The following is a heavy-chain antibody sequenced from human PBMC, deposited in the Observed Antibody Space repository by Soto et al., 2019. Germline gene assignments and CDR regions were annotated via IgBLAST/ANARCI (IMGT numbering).Heavy chain of an antibody. D-gene: IGHD1-26*01. CDR1: GYSFTSYW. V-gene: IGHV5-51*01. CDR3: ARTSGSYLYYFDY. CDR2: IYPGDSDT. J-gene: IGHJ4*02. Sequence: PGESLKISCKGSGYSFTSYWIGWVRQMPGKGLEWMGLIYPGDSDTRYNPSFQGQVTISADKSISTAYLQWSSLKASDSAIYYCARTSGSYLYYFDYWGQGTVVTVS.